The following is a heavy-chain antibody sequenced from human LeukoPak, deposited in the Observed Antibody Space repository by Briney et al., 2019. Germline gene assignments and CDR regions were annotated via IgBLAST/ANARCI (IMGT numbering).Heavy chain of an antibody. V-gene: IGHV3-48*03. J-gene: IGHJ4*02. D-gene: IGHD3-22*01. CDR2: ISSSGSTI. CDR1: GFTFSSYE. Sequence: GGSLRLSCAASGFTFSSYEMNWVRQAPGKGLEWVSYISSSGSTIYYADSVKGRFTISRDNAKNSLYLQMSSLRAEDTAVYYCASLLRRYYDSSGYYWGQGTLVTVSS. CDR3: ASLLRRYYDSSGYY.